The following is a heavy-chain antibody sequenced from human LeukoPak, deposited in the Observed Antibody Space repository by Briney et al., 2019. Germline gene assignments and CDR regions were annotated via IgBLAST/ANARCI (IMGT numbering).Heavy chain of an antibody. Sequence: GESLKISCKGSGYSFTSYWIGWVRQMPGKGLERMGIIYPGDSDTRYSPSFQGQVTISADKSISTAYLQWSSLKASDTAMYYCARRSITMLVVVHDAFDIWGQGTMVTVSS. CDR3: ARRSITMLVVVHDAFDI. V-gene: IGHV5-51*01. D-gene: IGHD3-22*01. CDR2: IYPGDSDT. CDR1: GYSFTSYW. J-gene: IGHJ3*02.